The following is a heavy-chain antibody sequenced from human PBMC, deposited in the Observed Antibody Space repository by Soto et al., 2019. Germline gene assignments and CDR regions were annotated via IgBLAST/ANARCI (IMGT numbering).Heavy chain of an antibody. V-gene: IGHV3-23*01. D-gene: IGHD2-15*01. CDR1: GFTFNSYA. CDR2: LSGSGRST. J-gene: IGHJ3*02. CDR3: AKEVPDCSGHSCYWIFCAFDI. Sequence: EVQLLESGGGLVQPGGSLRLSCAASGFTFNSYAMSWVRQAPGQRLELVSALSGSGRSTYYADSVKGRFTIYRDNSKNTLYLQMNILRAQDTAVYYCAKEVPDCSGHSCYWIFCAFDIWGQGTMVTVSS.